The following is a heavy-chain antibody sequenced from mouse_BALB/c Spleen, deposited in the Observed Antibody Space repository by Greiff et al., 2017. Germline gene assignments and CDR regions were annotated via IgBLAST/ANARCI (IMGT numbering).Heavy chain of an antibody. CDR2: INPGSGGT. CDR1: GYAFTNYS. J-gene: IGHJ3*01. CDR3: ARNDEGFAY. Sequence: QVQLKQSGAELVRPGTSVKVSCKASGYAFTNYSIEWVKQRPGQGLEWIGVINPGSGGTNYNEKFKGKATLTADKSSSTAYMQLSSLTSDDSAVYFCARNDEGFAYWGQGTLVTVSA. D-gene: IGHD2-12*01. V-gene: IGHV1-54*01.